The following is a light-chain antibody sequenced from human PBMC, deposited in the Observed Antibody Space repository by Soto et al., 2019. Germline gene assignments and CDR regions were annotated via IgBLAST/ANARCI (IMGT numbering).Light chain of an antibody. V-gene: IGLV2-14*03. J-gene: IGLJ2*01. CDR3: NSFTTSSTMV. CDR1: SSDVGAYNY. Sequence: QSVLTQPASVSGSPGQSITISCTGTSSDVGAYNYVSWYQHHPGKAPKLMIYDVSNRPSGVSNRVSGSKSGNTASLTISGLQAEDEDDYYCNSFTTSSTMVFGGGTKLTVL. CDR2: DVS.